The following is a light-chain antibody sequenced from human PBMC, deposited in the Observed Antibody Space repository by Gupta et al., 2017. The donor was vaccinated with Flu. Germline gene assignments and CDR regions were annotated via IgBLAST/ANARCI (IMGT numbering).Light chain of an antibody. CDR1: SSDIGSYSY. J-gene: IGLJ2*01. CDR3: GSYTSSSALV. V-gene: IGLV2-14*04. CDR2: NVS. Sequence: SITISCTGSSSDIGSYSYVSWYQQHPGKAPRLMIYNVSNRPSGVSNRFSGSTSGDTASLIISGLQAEDEAHYYCGSYTSSSALVFGGGTKVTVL.